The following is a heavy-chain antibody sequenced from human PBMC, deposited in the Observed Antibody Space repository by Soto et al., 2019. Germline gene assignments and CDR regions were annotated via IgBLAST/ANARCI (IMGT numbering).Heavy chain of an antibody. CDR1: GGSISSYY. CDR3: AMAMFDFWSGNIPIHGMDV. Sequence: LSLTCTVSGGSISSYYWSWIRQPPGKGLEWIGYIYYSGSTNYNPSLKSRVTISVDTSKNQFSLKLSSVTAADTAVYYCAMAMFDFWSGNIPIHGMDVWGQGTTVTVSS. V-gene: IGHV4-59*01. CDR2: IYYSGST. J-gene: IGHJ6*02. D-gene: IGHD3-3*01.